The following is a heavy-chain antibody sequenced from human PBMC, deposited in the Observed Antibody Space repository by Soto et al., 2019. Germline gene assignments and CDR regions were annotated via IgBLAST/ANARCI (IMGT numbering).Heavy chain of an antibody. Sequence: SLRLSCAASGFTFSSYAMHLVRQAPGKGLEWVAVISYDGSNKYYADSVKGRFTISRDNSKNALYLQMNSLRAEDTAVYYCARDRGDGYNYDYYYGMDVWGQGTTVTVSS. V-gene: IGHV3-30-3*01. CDR2: ISYDGSNK. CDR3: ARDRGDGYNYDYYYGMDV. J-gene: IGHJ6*02. D-gene: IGHD3-10*01. CDR1: GFTFSSYA.